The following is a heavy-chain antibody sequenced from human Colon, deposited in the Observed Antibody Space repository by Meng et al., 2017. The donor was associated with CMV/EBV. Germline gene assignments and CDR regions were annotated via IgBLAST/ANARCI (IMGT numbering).Heavy chain of an antibody. CDR2: MSGSSGST. Sequence: CATSGFTFSNYAMHWIRQAPGKELEWVSSMSGSSGSTHYADSVKGRFTISRDNSRNTLYLQMNSLSVEDTAVYYCAKGCHSDCYRSDPWGQGTLVTVSS. CDR1: GFTFSNYA. D-gene: IGHD2-21*02. V-gene: IGHV3-23*01. CDR3: AKGCHSDCYRSDP. J-gene: IGHJ5*02.